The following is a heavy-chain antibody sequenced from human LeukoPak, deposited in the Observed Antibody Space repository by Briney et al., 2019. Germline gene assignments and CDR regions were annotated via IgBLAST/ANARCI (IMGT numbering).Heavy chain of an antibody. CDR3: AKVAHYYGSGSYYEYYFDY. J-gene: IGHJ4*02. D-gene: IGHD3-10*01. CDR1: GFTFDDYA. Sequence: PGRSLRLSCAASGFTFDDYAMHWVRQAPGKGLEWVSGISWNSGSIGYADSVKGRFTISRDNAKNSLYLQMNSLRAEDTAVYYCAKVAHYYGSGSYYEYYFDYWGQGALVTVSS. CDR2: ISWNSGSI. V-gene: IGHV3-9*01.